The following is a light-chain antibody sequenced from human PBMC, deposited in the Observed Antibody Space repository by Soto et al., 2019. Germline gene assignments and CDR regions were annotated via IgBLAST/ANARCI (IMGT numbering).Light chain of an antibody. Sequence: QSALTQPASVSGSPVQSITISCTGTSSDVGSYNLVSCYQQHPGKAPKLIICESSKRPSGVSNRFYVSKSGNTDSLIISGLQDGDEADYYSSSYAGSSTLGVLGTSTKVTV. J-gene: IGLJ1*01. CDR1: SSDVGSYNL. CDR2: ESS. V-gene: IGLV2-23*01. CDR3: SSYAGSSTLGV.